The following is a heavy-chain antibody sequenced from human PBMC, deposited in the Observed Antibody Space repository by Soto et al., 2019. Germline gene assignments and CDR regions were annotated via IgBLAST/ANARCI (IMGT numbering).Heavy chain of an antibody. J-gene: IGHJ6*02. CDR3: ARDKILGVVARGGMDV. CDR1: GGSFSGYN. Sequence: PSETVSLTCAVYGGSFSGYNWSWLRHPPGKGLEWIGEINHSGSTNYNPSLKSRVTISVDTSQNQFSLKLSSVNAADTAVYYRARDKILGVVARGGMDVWGQGSTVT. D-gene: IGHD3-3*01. V-gene: IGHV4-34*01. CDR2: INHSGST.